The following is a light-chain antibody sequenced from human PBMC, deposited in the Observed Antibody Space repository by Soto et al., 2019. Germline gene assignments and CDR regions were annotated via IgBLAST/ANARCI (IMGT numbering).Light chain of an antibody. CDR3: QKYNSAPWT. Sequence: DIQMTQSPSSLSASVGDSVTITCRASHDISTFLAWYQQKPGKVPKLLIYTASTLQSGVPSRFSGSGSGTDFTLTISSLQPEDVATYYCQKYNSAPWTFGQGTKVDIK. CDR2: TAS. J-gene: IGKJ1*01. CDR1: HDISTF. V-gene: IGKV1-27*01.